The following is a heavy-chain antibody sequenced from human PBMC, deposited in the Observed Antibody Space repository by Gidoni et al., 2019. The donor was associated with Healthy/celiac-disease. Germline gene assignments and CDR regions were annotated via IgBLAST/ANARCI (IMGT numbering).Heavy chain of an antibody. CDR3: ARGQGYCSSTSCYTPYYFDY. Sequence: QLQLQESGSGLVKPSQTLSLTCAVSGGSISSGGYSGSWIRQPPGKGLEWIGYIYHSGSTYYNPSLKSRVTISVDRSKNQFSLKLSSVTAADTAVYYCARGQGYCSSTSCYTPYYFDYWGQGTLVTVSS. CDR2: IYHSGST. D-gene: IGHD2-2*02. CDR1: GGSISSGGYS. J-gene: IGHJ4*02. V-gene: IGHV4-30-2*01.